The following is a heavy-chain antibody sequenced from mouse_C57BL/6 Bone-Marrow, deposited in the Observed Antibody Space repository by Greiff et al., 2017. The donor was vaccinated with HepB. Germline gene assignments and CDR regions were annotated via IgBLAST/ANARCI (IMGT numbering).Heavy chain of an antibody. CDR1: GFNINAYY. D-gene: IGHD1-1*01. CDR3: TTWILRYPYYFDY. CDR2: IDPEDGDT. V-gene: IGHV14-1*01. Sequence: VQLKQSGAELVRPGASVKLSCTASGFNINAYYMHWVKQRPEQGLEWIGRIDPEDGDTEYAPKFQGKATMTADTSSNTAYLQLSRLTADDNAVYYCTTWILRYPYYFDYWGQGTTLTVSS. J-gene: IGHJ2*01.